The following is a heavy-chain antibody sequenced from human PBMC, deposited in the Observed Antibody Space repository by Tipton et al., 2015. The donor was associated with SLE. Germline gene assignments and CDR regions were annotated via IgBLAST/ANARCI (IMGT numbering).Heavy chain of an antibody. J-gene: IGHJ3*02. CDR1: GYTFTSYY. V-gene: IGHV1-46*01. CDR3: AREAGAPLDAFDI. D-gene: IGHD6-19*01. Sequence: QLVQSGAAVKRPGASVKLSCKASGYTFTSYYMHWVRQAPGQGLEWMGIINPSGGSTSYAQKFQGRVTMTRDTSTSTVYMELSSLRSEDTAVYYCAREAGAPLDAFDIWGQGTMVTVSS. CDR2: INPSGGST.